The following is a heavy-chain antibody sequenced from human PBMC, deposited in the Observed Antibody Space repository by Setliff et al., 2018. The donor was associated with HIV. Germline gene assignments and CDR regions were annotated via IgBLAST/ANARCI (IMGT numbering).Heavy chain of an antibody. J-gene: IGHJ5*01. V-gene: IGHV3-30-3*01. D-gene: IGHD1-7*01. Sequence: GESLRLSCAASGFTFSNYAMHWVRQAPGKGLEWVAVISYDGSNKYYADSVKGRFTISRDNSKNTLYLQMNSLRVEDTAVYYCARVRLELRQYWFDSWGQGSPVTVSS. CDR1: GFTFSNYA. CDR2: ISYDGSNK. CDR3: ARVRLELRQYWFDS.